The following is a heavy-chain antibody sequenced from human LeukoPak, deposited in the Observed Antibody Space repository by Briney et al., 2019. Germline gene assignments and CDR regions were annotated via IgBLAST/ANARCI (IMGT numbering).Heavy chain of an antibody. CDR1: GGSISSYY. CDR3: AREDSSGLDAFDI. V-gene: IGHV4-59*01. J-gene: IGHJ3*02. CDR2: VHYSGST. D-gene: IGHD3-22*01. Sequence: SETLSLTCTVSGGSISSYYWSWIRQPPGKGLEWIGYVHYSGSTNYNPSLKSRVTISVDTSKNQFSLKLSSVTAADTAVYYCAREDSSGLDAFDIWGQGTMVTVSS.